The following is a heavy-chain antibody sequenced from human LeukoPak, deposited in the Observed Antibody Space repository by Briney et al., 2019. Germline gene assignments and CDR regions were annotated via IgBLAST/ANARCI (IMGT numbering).Heavy chain of an antibody. CDR1: GGSISSYH. D-gene: IGHD2-21*01. V-gene: IGHV4-4*07. J-gene: IGHJ4*02. CDR2: IYATGST. CDR3: ARHRFASPLDS. Sequence: SETLSLTCTVSGGSISSYHWSWIRQPAGKGLEWIGRIYATGSTKYNPSLKSRVTMSVDTSKNHFFLKLRSVTAADTAVYYCARHRFASPLDSWGQGTLVTVSS.